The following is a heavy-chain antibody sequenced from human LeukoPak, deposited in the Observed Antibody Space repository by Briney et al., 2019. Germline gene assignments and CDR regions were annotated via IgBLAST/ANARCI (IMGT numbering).Heavy chain of an antibody. CDR1: GGSISSNY. CDR3: ERHRTWNLDY. D-gene: IGHD1-1*01. CDR2: IYSSGSA. J-gene: IGHJ4*02. Sequence: SETLSLTCTVSGGSISSNYWSWIRQPPGKGLEWIGYIYSSGSATYNPSLRSRVTISVDTSKNEFSLRLSSVTAADTAVYYCERHRTWNLDYWGQGTLVTVSS. V-gene: IGHV4-59*08.